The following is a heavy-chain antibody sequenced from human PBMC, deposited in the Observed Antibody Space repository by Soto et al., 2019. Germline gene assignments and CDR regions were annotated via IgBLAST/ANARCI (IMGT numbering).Heavy chain of an antibody. CDR2: ISAYNGNT. D-gene: IGHD3-10*01. V-gene: IGHV1-18*01. CDR1: GYTFTSYR. Sequence: QVQLVQSGAEVKKPGASVKVSCKASGYTFTSYRISWVRQAPGQGLEWMGWISAYNGNTNYAQKLQGRVTMTTDTSTSTAYMELRSLRSDDTAVYYCARGGNYYGSGSYYIPREFDYWGQGTLVTVSS. J-gene: IGHJ4*02. CDR3: ARGGNYYGSGSYYIPREFDY.